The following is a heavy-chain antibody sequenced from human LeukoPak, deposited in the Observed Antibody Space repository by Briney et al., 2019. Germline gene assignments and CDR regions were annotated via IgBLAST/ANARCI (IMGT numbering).Heavy chain of an antibody. CDR3: ARVGWGVRGPTR. Sequence: SETLSLTCAVYGGSFSGYYWSWIRQPPGKGLEWIGEINHSGSTNYNPSLKSRVTISVDTSKNHFSLKLSSVTAADTAVYYCARVGWGVRGPTRWGQGTLVTVSS. CDR2: INHSGST. V-gene: IGHV4-34*01. CDR1: GGSFSGYY. D-gene: IGHD3-10*01. J-gene: IGHJ4*02.